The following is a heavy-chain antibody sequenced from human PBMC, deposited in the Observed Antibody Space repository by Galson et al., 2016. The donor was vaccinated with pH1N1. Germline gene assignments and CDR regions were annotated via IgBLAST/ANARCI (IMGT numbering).Heavy chain of an antibody. Sequence: SVNVSCKASGYKFASYGISWLRQAPGQGLEWMGWISAYTGNTNYAQNLQGRVTMTTDTSTSTAYMELRSLRSDDTAVYYCARSIAAAGTFRFDPWGQGTLVTVSS. CDR3: ARSIAAAGTFRFDP. CDR2: ISAYTGNT. J-gene: IGHJ5*02. D-gene: IGHD6-13*01. V-gene: IGHV1-18*04. CDR1: GYKFASYG.